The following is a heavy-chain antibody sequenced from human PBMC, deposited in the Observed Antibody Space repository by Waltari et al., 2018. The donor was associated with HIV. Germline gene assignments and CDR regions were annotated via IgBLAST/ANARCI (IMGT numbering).Heavy chain of an antibody. CDR3: ARLRGRGGITMIVPRFDP. V-gene: IGHV4-39*01. CDR2: IYYSGST. D-gene: IGHD3-22*01. CDR1: GGSISSTSYY. Sequence: QLQLQESGPGLVKPSETLSLTCTVSGGSISSTSYYWGWIRQPPGKGLEWIGTIYYSGSTDYNPSLKSRVTISVDTSKNQFSRKLSSVTAADTAVYYCARLRGRGGITMIVPRFDPWGQGTLVTVSS. J-gene: IGHJ5*02.